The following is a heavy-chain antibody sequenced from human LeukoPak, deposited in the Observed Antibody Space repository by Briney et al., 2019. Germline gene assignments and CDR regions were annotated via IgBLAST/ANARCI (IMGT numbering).Heavy chain of an antibody. D-gene: IGHD3-3*01. V-gene: IGHV3-21*04. CDR3: AKVGQPWSIWSYFDS. J-gene: IGHJ4*02. CDR1: GFTFSSYS. Sequence: GGSLRLSCAASGFTFSSYSMNWVRQAPGKGLEWVSFISSSSNYIYYADSVKGRFTISRDNSKNTLYLQMTSLRAEETAVYYCAKVGQPWSIWSYFDSWGQGTLVTVSS. CDR2: ISSSSNYI.